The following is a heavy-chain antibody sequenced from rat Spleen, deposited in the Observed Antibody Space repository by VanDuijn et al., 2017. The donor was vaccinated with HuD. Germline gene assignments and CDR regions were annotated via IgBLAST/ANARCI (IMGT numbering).Heavy chain of an antibody. CDR3: ARRHYGYTDYFDY. D-gene: IGHD1-9*01. Sequence: EVQLVESGGGLVQPGRSLKLSCAASGFTFSDYNMAWVRQAPKKGLEWVATIIYDDSRTYYRDSVKGRVTISRDNAKSTLSLQMDSLRSEDTATYYCARRHYGYTDYFDYWGQGVMVTVSS. J-gene: IGHJ2*01. CDR1: GFTFSDYN. CDR2: IIYDDSRT. V-gene: IGHV5S10*01.